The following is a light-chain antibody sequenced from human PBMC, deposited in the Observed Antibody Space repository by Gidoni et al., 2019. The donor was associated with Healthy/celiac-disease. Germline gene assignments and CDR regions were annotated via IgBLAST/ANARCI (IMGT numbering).Light chain of an antibody. CDR2: DVS. V-gene: IGLV2-14*01. CDR3: SSYTSSSTLG. CDR1: IRDVGGYNY. Sequence: QSALPQPASVSGSPAQSITISCTGTIRDVGGYNYVSWYQQHPGKAPKRMLYDVSNRPSGVANRFSGSKSGNTASLTISGLQAEDEADYYCSSYTSSSTLGFGTGTKVTVL. J-gene: IGLJ1*01.